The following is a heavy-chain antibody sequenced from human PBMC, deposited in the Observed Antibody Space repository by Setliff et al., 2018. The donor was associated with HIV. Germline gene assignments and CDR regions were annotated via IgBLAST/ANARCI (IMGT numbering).Heavy chain of an antibody. Sequence: SETLSLTCTVSGDSFSTDFHYWVWIRQPPGKGLEWVGSTYYNPSLKSRVTISVDTSKNQFSLKLSSVTAADTAVYYCARAVTMVRGVITPVPFDYWGQGTLVTVSS. D-gene: IGHD3-10*01. CDR1: GDSFSTDFHY. CDR2: T. J-gene: IGHJ4*02. V-gene: IGHV4-39*07. CDR3: ARAVTMVRGVITPVPFDY.